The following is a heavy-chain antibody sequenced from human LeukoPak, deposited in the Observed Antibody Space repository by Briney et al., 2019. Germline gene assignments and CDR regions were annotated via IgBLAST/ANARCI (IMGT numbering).Heavy chain of an antibody. D-gene: IGHD4-17*01. Sequence: ASVKLSCKASGYTFTSYGISWVRQAPGQGLEWMGWISAYNGNTNYAQKLQARVTMTTDTSTSTAYMELRSLRSDDTAVYYCARLMTTVTTFLRSYWYFDLWGRGTLVTVSS. CDR2: ISAYNGNT. V-gene: IGHV1-18*01. CDR1: GYTFTSYG. J-gene: IGHJ2*01. CDR3: ARLMTTVTTFLRSYWYFDL.